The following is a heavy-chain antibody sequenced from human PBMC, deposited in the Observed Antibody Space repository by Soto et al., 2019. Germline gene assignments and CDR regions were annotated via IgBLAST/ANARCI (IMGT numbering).Heavy chain of an antibody. Sequence: EVQLGESGGGLVQPGGSLRLSCAASGFSFSRYWMSWVRQAPGRGLEWVANIKPDGREKYSVGSVKGRFTISRDNAKNPLYLPMNSLRAEATALSYCACCGDTMVTKKAYSGQGTLVTVSS. CDR2: IKPDGREK. CDR1: GFSFSRYW. V-gene: IGHV3-7*01. CDR3: ACCGDTMVTKKAY. J-gene: IGHJ4*02. D-gene: IGHD4-17*01.